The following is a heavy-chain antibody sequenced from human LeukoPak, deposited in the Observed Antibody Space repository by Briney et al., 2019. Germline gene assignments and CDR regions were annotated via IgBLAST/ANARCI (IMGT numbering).Heavy chain of an antibody. D-gene: IGHD3-10*01. V-gene: IGHV1-8*01. J-gene: IGHJ6*02. CDR3: ASETYYYGSDTYYYGMDV. CDR1: GYTFTSYD. Sequence: ASVKVSCKASGYTFTSYDINWVRQATGQGLEWMGWMNPNSGNTGYAQKFQGRVTMTRNTSISTAYMELSSLRSEDTAVYYCASETYYYGSDTYYYGMDVWGQGTTVTVSS. CDR2: MNPNSGNT.